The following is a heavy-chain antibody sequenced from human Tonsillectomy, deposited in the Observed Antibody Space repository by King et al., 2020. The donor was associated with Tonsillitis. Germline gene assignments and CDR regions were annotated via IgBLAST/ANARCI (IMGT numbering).Heavy chain of an antibody. CDR2: ISSSGSTI. Sequence: VQLVESGGGLVKPGGSLRLSCAASGFTFSDYYMSWIRQAPGKGLEWVSYISSSGSTIYYADSVKGRFTISRDNAKNSLYLQMNSLRAEDTAVYYCARDPRPYDILTGYSLDYFAYWGQGTLVTVSS. J-gene: IGHJ4*02. CDR1: GFTFSDYY. D-gene: IGHD3-9*01. V-gene: IGHV3-11*01. CDR3: ARDPRPYDILTGYSLDYFAY.